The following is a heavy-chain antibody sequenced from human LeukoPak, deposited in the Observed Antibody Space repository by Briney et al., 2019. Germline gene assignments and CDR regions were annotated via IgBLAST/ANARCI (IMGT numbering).Heavy chain of an antibody. CDR1: GFTFSSYS. V-gene: IGHV3-21*01. CDR3: AKDGLTTVVTSSTDAFDI. CDR2: ISSSSSYI. J-gene: IGHJ3*02. Sequence: GGSLRLSCAASGFTFSSYSMNWVRQAPGKGLEWVSSISSSSSYIYYADSVKGRFTISRDNAKNSLYLQMSSLRAEDTAVYYCAKDGLTTVVTSSTDAFDIWGQGTMVTVSS. D-gene: IGHD4-23*01.